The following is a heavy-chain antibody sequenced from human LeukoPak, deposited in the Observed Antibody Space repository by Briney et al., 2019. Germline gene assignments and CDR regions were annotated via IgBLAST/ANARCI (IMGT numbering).Heavy chain of an antibody. Sequence: PGGTLRLSCAASGFAFSNYGMNWVRQAPGKGLEWVSAISGSGGSTYNADSVKGRFTISRDNSKNTLYLQMNSLRAEDTAVYYCAKCILTGYYKGYMDVWGKGTTVTISS. D-gene: IGHD3-9*01. V-gene: IGHV3-23*01. CDR1: GFAFSNYG. CDR2: ISGSGGST. CDR3: AKCILTGYYKGYMDV. J-gene: IGHJ6*03.